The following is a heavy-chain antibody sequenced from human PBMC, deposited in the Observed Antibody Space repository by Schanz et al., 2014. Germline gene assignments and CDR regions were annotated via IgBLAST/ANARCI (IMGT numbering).Heavy chain of an antibody. J-gene: IGHJ4*02. Sequence: QVQLVESGGGVVQPGRSLRLSCAASGFTFSSYGMHWVRQAPGKGLEWVVIIWYDGSNKYYADSVKGRFTISRDNSKNTLFLQMSSLRAEDTAVYYCARDGDFDYWGQGTLVTGSS. CDR1: GFTFSSYG. CDR3: ARDGDFDY. CDR2: IWYDGSNK. V-gene: IGHV3-33*01.